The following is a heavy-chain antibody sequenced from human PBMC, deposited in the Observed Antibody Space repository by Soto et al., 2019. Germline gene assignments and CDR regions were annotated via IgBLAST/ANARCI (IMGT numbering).Heavy chain of an antibody. D-gene: IGHD3-16*01. J-gene: IGHJ4*02. CDR2: ISSSSSSI. CDR1: GFTFSDYS. CDR3: ARDAASWGY. Sequence: EVQLVESGGGLVQPGGSLRLSCAASGFTFSDYSMDWVRQAPGKGLEWVSYISSSSSSIYYADSVKGRFTISRDNAKNSLYLQMNSQRDEDTAVYYCARDAASWGYWGQGTLVTVSS. V-gene: IGHV3-48*02.